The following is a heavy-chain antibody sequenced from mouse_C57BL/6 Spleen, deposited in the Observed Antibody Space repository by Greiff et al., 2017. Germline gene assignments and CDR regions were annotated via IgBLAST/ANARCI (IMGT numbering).Heavy chain of an antibody. CDR1: GYTFTDYY. J-gene: IGHJ2*01. Sequence: VQLQQSGPELVKPGASVKISCKASGYTFTDYYMNWVKQSHGKSLEWIGDINPNTGGTSYNQKFKGKATLTVDKSSSTAYMELRSLTSEDSAVYYCARWRSNYNFDYWGQGTTLTVSS. D-gene: IGHD2-5*01. V-gene: IGHV1-26*01. CDR2: INPNTGGT. CDR3: ARWRSNYNFDY.